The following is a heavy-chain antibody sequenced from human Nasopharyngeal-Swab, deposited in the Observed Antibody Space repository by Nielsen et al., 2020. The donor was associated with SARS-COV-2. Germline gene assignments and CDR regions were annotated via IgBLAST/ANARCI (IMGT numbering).Heavy chain of an antibody. V-gene: IGHV3-11*01. J-gene: IGHJ3*02. D-gene: IGHD4-17*01. CDR1: GFTFSDYY. CDR2: ISSSGSTI. CDR3: AKVTTRSHPNI. Sequence: GESLKISCAASGFTFSDYYMSWIRQAPGKGLKWVSYISSSGSTIYYADSVKGRFTISRDNAKNSLYLQMNSLRAEDTAVYYCAKVTTRSHPNIWGQGTMVTVSS.